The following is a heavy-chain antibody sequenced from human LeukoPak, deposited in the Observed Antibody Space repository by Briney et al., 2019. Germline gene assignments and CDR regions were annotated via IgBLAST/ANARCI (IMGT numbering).Heavy chain of an antibody. CDR3: VKDLIAAARYYYCMDV. J-gene: IGHJ6*02. Sequence: GGSLRLSCSASGFTFSSYSMHWVRQAPGEGLEYVSAISSNGSSTYYADSVKGGFTISRDNSKNTLYLQMSSLRAEDTAVYYCVKDLIAAARYYYCMDVWGQGTTVTVSS. CDR2: ISSNGSST. D-gene: IGHD6-13*01. V-gene: IGHV3-64D*06. CDR1: GFTFSSYS.